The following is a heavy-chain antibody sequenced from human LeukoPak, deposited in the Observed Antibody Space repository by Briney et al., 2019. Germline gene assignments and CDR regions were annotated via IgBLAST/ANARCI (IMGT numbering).Heavy chain of an antibody. D-gene: IGHD2-2*01. CDR1: GFTFSSYD. Sequence: GGSLRLSCAASGFTFSSYDMSWFRQAPGKGLEWVSSITLSGANTFYADSVMGRFTISRDNSKNTLYLQMNSLSAEDTAVYYCAKRGNPAVGHHYSDVWGEGTPVSVSS. J-gene: IGHJ6*03. CDR2: ITLSGANT. V-gene: IGHV3-23*01. CDR3: AKRGNPAVGHHYSDV.